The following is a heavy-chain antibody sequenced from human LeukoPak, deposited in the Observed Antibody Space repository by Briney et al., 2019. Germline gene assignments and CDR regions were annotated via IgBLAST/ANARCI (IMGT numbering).Heavy chain of an antibody. D-gene: IGHD1-7*01. CDR3: AKEGGTGTRFDY. J-gene: IGHJ4*02. Sequence: GGSLRLSCAAPGFTFSSSAMSWVRQAPGKGLYWVSAISGSGTGTYYADSVKGRFTISRDNSKNTLYLQMYSLRAEDTAVYYCAKEGGTGTRFDYWGQGTLVTVSS. V-gene: IGHV3-23*01. CDR2: ISGSGTGT. CDR1: GFTFSSSA.